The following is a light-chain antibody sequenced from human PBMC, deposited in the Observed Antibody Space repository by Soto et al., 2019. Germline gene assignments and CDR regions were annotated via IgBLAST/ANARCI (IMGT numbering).Light chain of an antibody. CDR1: SSDVGSRNL. Sequence: QSALTQPASVSGSPEQSITISCTGTSSDVGSRNLVSWYQQHPGKAPKLLIYEVSDRPSGISNRFSGSKSGNTASLTISGLQPEDEADYYCSSYTSITTYVFGTGTSSPS. J-gene: IGLJ1*01. CDR2: EVS. V-gene: IGLV2-14*02. CDR3: SSYTSITTYV.